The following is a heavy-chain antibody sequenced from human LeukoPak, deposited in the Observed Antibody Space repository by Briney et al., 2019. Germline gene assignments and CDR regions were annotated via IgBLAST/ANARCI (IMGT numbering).Heavy chain of an antibody. CDR2: ISSSSSYI. CDR3: ARDRYYDKRFDY. J-gene: IGHJ4*02. V-gene: IGHV3-21*01. D-gene: IGHD3-3*01. CDR1: GFTVGSNY. Sequence: GGSLRLSCAASGFTVGSNYMSWVRQAPGKGLEWVSSISSSSSYIYYADSVKGRFTISRDNAKNSLYLQMNSLRAEDTAVYYCARDRYYDKRFDYWGQGTLVTVSS.